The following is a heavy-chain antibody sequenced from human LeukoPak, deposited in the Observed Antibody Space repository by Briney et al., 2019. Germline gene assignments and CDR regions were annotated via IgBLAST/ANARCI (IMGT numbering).Heavy chain of an antibody. CDR3: ARASGWHWFDP. Sequence: SETLSLTCAVYGGSFSGYYWSWFRQPAGKGLEWIGRIYSSGTTNYNPSLKSRVTMSIDTSKNHFSLKLSSVTAADTAIYYCARASGWHWFDPWGQGTLVTVSS. CDR2: IYSSGTT. J-gene: IGHJ5*02. V-gene: IGHV4-59*10. D-gene: IGHD6-19*01. CDR1: GGSFSGYY.